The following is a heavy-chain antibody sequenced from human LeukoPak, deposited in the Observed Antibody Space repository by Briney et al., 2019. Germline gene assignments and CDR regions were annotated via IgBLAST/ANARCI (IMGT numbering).Heavy chain of an antibody. CDR3: ARAAYCGGDCLGPLDY. CDR1: GGSSSSSSYY. V-gene: IGHV4-39*07. Sequence: PSETLSLTCTVSGGSSSSSSYYWGWIRQPPVKGLEWIGSIYYSGSTYYNPSLKSRVTISVDTSKNQFSLKLSSVTAADTAVYYCARAAYCGGDCLGPLDYWGQGTLVTVSS. D-gene: IGHD2-21*02. CDR2: IYYSGST. J-gene: IGHJ4*02.